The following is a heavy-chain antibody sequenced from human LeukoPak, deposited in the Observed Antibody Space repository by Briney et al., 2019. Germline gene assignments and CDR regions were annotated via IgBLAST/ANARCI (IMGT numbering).Heavy chain of an antibody. V-gene: IGHV3-11*01. CDR1: GFTFSDCY. J-gene: IGHJ6*02. D-gene: IGHD5-18*01. Sequence: GGSLRLSGAASGFTFSDCYMTWIRQAPGKGLEWGSYITSSGSTIYYADSVKGRFAISRDNAKNSLSLQMNTLRAEDTAVYYCARGYTDVGGDYGMDVWGQGTTVTVSS. CDR3: ARGYTDVGGDYGMDV. CDR2: ITSSGSTI.